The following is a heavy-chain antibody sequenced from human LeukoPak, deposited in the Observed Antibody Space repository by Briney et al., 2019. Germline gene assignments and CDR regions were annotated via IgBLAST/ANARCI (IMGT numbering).Heavy chain of an antibody. CDR1: GFTFSSYG. Sequence: GGSLRLSCAASGFTFSSYGMHWVRQAPGKGLEWVAVISYDGSNKYYADSVKGRFTISRDNSKNTLYLQMNSPRAEDTAVYYCAKDHCGGDCYSDDYWGQGTLVTVSS. CDR2: ISYDGSNK. V-gene: IGHV3-30*18. J-gene: IGHJ4*02. D-gene: IGHD2-21*02. CDR3: AKDHCGGDCYSDDY.